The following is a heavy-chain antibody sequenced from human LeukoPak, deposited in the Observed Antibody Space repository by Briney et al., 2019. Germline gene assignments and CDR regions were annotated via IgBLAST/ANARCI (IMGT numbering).Heavy chain of an antibody. CDR3: ARDYGSGSYYNLDY. CDR2: INPNSGGT. D-gene: IGHD3-10*01. Sequence: GASVNVSFKASGYTFTGYYMHWVRQAPGQGLEWMGWINPNSGGTNYAQKFQGRVTMTRDTSISTAYMELSRLRSDDTAVYYCARDYGSGSYYNLDYWGQGTLVTVSS. J-gene: IGHJ4*02. V-gene: IGHV1-2*02. CDR1: GYTFTGYY.